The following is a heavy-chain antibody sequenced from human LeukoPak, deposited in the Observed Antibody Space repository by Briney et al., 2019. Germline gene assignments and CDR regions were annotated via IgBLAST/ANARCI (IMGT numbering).Heavy chain of an antibody. Sequence: PGGSLRLSCAASGFTFSSYSMNWVRQAPGKGLEWVSYISSSSSTIYYADSVKGRFTISRDNAKNSLYLQMNSLRAEDTAVYYCARFDYYDSSGLDYWGQGTLVTVSS. CDR1: GFTFSSYS. D-gene: IGHD3-22*01. J-gene: IGHJ4*02. V-gene: IGHV3-48*04. CDR3: ARFDYYDSSGLDY. CDR2: ISSSSSTI.